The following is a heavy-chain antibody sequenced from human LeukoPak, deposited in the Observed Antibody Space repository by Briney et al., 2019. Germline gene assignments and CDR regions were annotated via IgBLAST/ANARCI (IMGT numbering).Heavy chain of an antibody. V-gene: IGHV3-21*01. J-gene: IGHJ4*02. CDR1: GFTFSSYS. Sequence: GGSLRLSCAASGFTFSSYSINWVRQAPGKGLEWVSSISSSSSYIYYADSVKGRFTISRDNAKNSLYLQMNSLRAEDTAVYYCARMEGDYFDYWGQGTLVTVSS. D-gene: IGHD3-3*01. CDR2: ISSSSSYI. CDR3: ARMEGDYFDY.